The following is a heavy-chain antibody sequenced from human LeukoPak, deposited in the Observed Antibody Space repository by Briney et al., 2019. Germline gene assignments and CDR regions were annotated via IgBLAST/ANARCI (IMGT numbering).Heavy chain of an antibody. D-gene: IGHD5/OR15-5a*01. Sequence: SETLSLTCTDSRGSISRYYWSWIRQPAGKGLEWIGRIYTSGSTNYNPSLKSRVTMSVDTSKNQFSLKLSSVTAADTAVYYCARDGPLSTIAFDIWGQGTMVTVSS. V-gene: IGHV4-4*07. CDR1: RGSISRYY. CDR2: IYTSGST. CDR3: ARDGPLSTIAFDI. J-gene: IGHJ3*02.